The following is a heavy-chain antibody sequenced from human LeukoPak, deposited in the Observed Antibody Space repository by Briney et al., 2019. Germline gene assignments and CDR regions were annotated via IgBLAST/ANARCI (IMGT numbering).Heavy chain of an antibody. Sequence: ASVKVSCKASGYTFTGYYMHWVRQAPGQGLEWMGWINPNSGGTNYAQKFQGRVTMTRDTSISTAYMELSRLRYDDTAVYYCARGGIVVVVAAKYYYYYGMDVWGQGTTVTVSS. CDR3: ARGGIVVVVAAKYYYYYGMDV. V-gene: IGHV1-2*02. CDR1: GYTFTGYY. CDR2: INPNSGGT. J-gene: IGHJ6*02. D-gene: IGHD2-15*01.